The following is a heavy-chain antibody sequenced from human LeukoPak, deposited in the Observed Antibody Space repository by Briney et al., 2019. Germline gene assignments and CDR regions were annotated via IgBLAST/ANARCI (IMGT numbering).Heavy chain of an antibody. CDR2: IYYSGST. V-gene: IGHV4-39*07. CDR3: ARAQWLPRGAFDY. D-gene: IGHD6-19*01. Sequence: SETLSLTCTVSGGSISSSSYYWGWIRQPPGKGLEWIGSIYYSGSTYYNPSLKSRVTISVDTSKNQFSLKLSSVTAADTAVYYCARAQWLPRGAFDYWGQGTLVTVSS. J-gene: IGHJ4*02. CDR1: GGSISSSSYY.